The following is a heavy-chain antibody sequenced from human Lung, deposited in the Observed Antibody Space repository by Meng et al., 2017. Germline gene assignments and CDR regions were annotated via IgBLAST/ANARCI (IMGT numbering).Heavy chain of an antibody. CDR1: GYNFPDYW. Sequence: HVWRVQSGAEVRKPGAPGKVSCKPSGYNFPDYWLHWVRRAPGQGLEWMGRIDPKSGDTHYAQRFQGRVTMTGDTSISTAYMELSGLRSDDTAMYYCARDEDISAAGKLFGDYWGQGTLVTVSS. V-gene: IGHV1-2*06. CDR3: ARDEDISAAGKLFGDY. CDR2: IDPKSGDT. D-gene: IGHD6-13*01. J-gene: IGHJ4*02.